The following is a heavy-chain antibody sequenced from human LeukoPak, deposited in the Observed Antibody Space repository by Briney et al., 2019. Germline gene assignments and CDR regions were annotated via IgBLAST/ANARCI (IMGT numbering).Heavy chain of an antibody. CDR1: GFTLSNSW. Sequence: GGSLRLSCAGSGFTLSNSWMSWVRQAPGKGLECVANIKQDGSEKNYVDSVKGRFTISRDNAENSVYSQMNSLRAEDTAVYYCARAIYGGPFDYWGQGILVTVSS. CDR3: ARAIYGGPFDY. D-gene: IGHD4-17*01. J-gene: IGHJ4*02. CDR2: IKQDGSEK. V-gene: IGHV3-7*01.